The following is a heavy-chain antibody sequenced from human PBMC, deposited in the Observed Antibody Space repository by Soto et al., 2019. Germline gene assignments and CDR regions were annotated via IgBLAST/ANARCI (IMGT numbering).Heavy chain of an antibody. D-gene: IGHD3-22*01. CDR1: GFTFSSYA. V-gene: IGHV3-23*01. CDR2: ISGSGGST. Sequence: GGSLRLSCAASGFTFSSYAMSWVRQAPGKGLEGVSAISGSGGSTYYADSVKGRFTISRDNSKNTLYLQMNSLRAEDTAVYYCAKAPVPLNYRTYMIVVVITHFDYWGQGTLVTVSS. CDR3: AKAPVPLNYRTYMIVVVITHFDY. J-gene: IGHJ4*02.